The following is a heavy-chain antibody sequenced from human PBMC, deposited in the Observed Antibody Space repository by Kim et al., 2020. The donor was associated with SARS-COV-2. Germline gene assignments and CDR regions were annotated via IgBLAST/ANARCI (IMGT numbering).Heavy chain of an antibody. CDR1: NASINNYY. CDR3: ARHIGASFDA. D-gene: IGHD5-12*01. J-gene: IGHJ5*02. Sequence: SETLSLTCTVSNASINNYYWSWIRQSPGKGLEWIGYVHYSGNTNYNPSLTSRVSILLDTSKNQFSLRVTSMTAADTAMYYCARHIGASFDAWGQGTLVTVSS. V-gene: IGHV4-59*08. CDR2: VHYSGNT.